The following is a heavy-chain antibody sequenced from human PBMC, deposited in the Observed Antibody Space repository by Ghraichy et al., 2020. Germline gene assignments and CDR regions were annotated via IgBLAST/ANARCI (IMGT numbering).Heavy chain of an antibody. D-gene: IGHD1-26*01. V-gene: IGHV3-23*01. CDR2: ISVSGGTT. CDR1: GFNFSDFA. J-gene: IGHJ4*02. CDR3: AKDLIAGSYGRGLVAS. Sequence: GGSLRLSCAASGFNFSDFAMTWVRQAPGRWLQWVSSISVSGGTTYVADSVKGRFTITRDSPKNSLYLQMHSLRAEDTAVYYCAKDLIAGSYGRGLVASWGQGTLVTVSS.